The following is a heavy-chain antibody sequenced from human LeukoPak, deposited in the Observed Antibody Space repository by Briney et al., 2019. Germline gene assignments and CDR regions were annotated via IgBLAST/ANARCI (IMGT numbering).Heavy chain of an antibody. V-gene: IGHV4-30-4*01. CDR3: ARASYYYDSSGYYPGYYYGMDV. D-gene: IGHD3-22*01. Sequence: SQTLSLTCTVSGGSISSGDYYWSWIRQPPGKGLEWIGYIYYSGSTYYNPSLKSRVTISVDTSKNQFSRKLSSVTAADTAVYYCARASYYYDSSGYYPGYYYGMDVWGQGTTVTVSS. J-gene: IGHJ6*02. CDR1: GGSISSGDYY. CDR2: IYYSGST.